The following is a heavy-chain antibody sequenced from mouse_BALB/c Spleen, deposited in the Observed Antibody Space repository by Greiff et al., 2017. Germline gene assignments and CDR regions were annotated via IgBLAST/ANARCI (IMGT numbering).Heavy chain of an antibody. CDR3: TRPYYYGSSPHWYVDV. CDR2: IYPGNSDT. D-gene: IGHD1-1*01. CDR1: GYTFTSYW. J-gene: IGHJ1*01. Sequence: EVQLQQSGTVLARPGASVKMSCKASGYTFTSYWMHWVKQRPGQGLEWIGAIYPGNSDTSYNQKFKGKAKLTAVTSTSTAYMELSSLTNEDSAVYYCTRPYYYGSSPHWYVDVWGAGTTVTVSS. V-gene: IGHV1-5*01.